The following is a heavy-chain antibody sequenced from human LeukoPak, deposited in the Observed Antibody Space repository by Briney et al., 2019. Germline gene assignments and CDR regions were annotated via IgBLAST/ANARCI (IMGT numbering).Heavy chain of an antibody. CDR2: INPKTGVT. D-gene: IGHD3-22*01. J-gene: IGHJ4*02. Sequence: GASVKVSCKASGYTFTDYYLHWVRQAPGHGLEWMGWINPKTGVTKYAQNFQGRVTMTRDTSISTAYMEVSRLRSEDTAVYYCARGSGFYYDSSGYYYGYWGQGTLVTVSS. CDR1: GYTFTDYY. CDR3: ARGSGFYYDSSGYYYGY. V-gene: IGHV1-2*02.